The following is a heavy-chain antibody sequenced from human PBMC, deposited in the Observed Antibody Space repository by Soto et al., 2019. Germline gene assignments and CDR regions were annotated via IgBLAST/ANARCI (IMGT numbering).Heavy chain of an antibody. CDR2: INAGNGNT. V-gene: IGHV1-3*01. D-gene: IGHD6-19*01. J-gene: IGHJ4*02. CDR1: GYTFTSYA. CDR3: ARDGVAAFFLVAGEFDY. Sequence: VQLVQSGAEVKKPGASVTVSCKASGYTFTSYAMHWVRQAPGQRLEWMGWINAGNGNTKYSQKFQGRVTITRDTSASTADMELSSLRSEDTAVYYCARDGVAAFFLVAGEFDYWGQGTLVTGSS.